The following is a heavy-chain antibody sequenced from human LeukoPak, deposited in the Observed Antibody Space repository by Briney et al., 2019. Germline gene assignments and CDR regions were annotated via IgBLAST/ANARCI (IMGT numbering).Heavy chain of an antibody. CDR2: IYTTGST. Sequence: SETLSLTCTVSGGSIRSYYWNWIRQPAGEGLEWIGRIYTTGSTNYNPSLKSRVTMSIDTSKNQFSLKLSSVTAADTAVYYCARGDTSGFYFPFDCWGQGAPVTVSS. CDR3: ARGDTSGFYFPFDC. D-gene: IGHD3-22*01. V-gene: IGHV4-4*07. J-gene: IGHJ4*02. CDR1: GGSIRSYY.